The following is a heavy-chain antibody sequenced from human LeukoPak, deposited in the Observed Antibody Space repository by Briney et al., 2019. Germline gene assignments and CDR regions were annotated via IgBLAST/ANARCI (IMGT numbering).Heavy chain of an antibody. D-gene: IGHD3-22*01. CDR1: GGSISSSYYY. J-gene: IGHJ4*02. Sequence: SETLSLTCTVSGGSISSSYYYWGWIRQPPGKGLEWIGSIYYSGSTYYNPSLKSRVTISVDTSKNQFSLKLSSVTAADTAVYYCARVNYDSSGYYYFDYWGQGTLVTVSS. CDR2: IYYSGST. CDR3: ARVNYDSSGYYYFDY. V-gene: IGHV4-39*07.